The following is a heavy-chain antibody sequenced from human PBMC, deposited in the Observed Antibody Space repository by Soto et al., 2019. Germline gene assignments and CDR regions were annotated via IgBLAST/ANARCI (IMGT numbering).Heavy chain of an antibody. J-gene: IGHJ4*02. CDR2: INSASTTT. V-gene: IGHV3-48*02. D-gene: IGHD3-16*01. CDR1: GFPFSTYP. Sequence: DVQLVESGGGLVQPGGSLRLSCAASGFPFSTYPMHWVRQAPGKGLEWISYINSASTTTFHADSVKGRFTVSRDNAKNSLYRQLTGVSHADMAVYYCKRDLAHWGQGTVVTVST. CDR3: KRDLAH.